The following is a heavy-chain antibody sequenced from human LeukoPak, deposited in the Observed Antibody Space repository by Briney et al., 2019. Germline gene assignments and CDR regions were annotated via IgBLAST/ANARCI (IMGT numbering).Heavy chain of an antibody. V-gene: IGHV3-21*01. Sequence: GGSLRLSCAASGFTFSSYSMNWVRQAPGKGLEWVSSISSSSSYIYYADSVKGRFTISRDNAKNSLYLQMNSLRAEATAVYYCARSRGSGWRRPFDYWGQGTPVTVSS. CDR3: ARSRGSGWRRPFDY. J-gene: IGHJ4*02. CDR1: GFTFSSYS. CDR2: ISSSSSYI. D-gene: IGHD6-19*01.